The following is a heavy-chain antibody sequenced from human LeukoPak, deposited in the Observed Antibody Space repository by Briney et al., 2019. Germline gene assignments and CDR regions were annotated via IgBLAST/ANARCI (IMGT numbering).Heavy chain of an antibody. V-gene: IGHV4-59*01. CDR1: GGSISSYY. J-gene: IGHJ4*02. CDR2: IYYSGST. Sequence: SSETLSLTCAVSGGSISSYYWSWIRQPPGKGLEWIGYIYYSGSTNYNPSLKSRVTISVDTSKNQFSLKLSSVTAADTAVYYCARASYSSGWYAPYYFDYWGQGTLVTVSS. CDR3: ARASYSSGWYAPYYFDY. D-gene: IGHD6-19*01.